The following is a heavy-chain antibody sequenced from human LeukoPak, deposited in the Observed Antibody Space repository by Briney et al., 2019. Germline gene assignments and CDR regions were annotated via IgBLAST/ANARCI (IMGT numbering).Heavy chain of an antibody. V-gene: IGHV4-59*01. CDR1: GGSISSYY. D-gene: IGHD2-15*01. J-gene: IGHJ3*02. CDR3: ARGGGSGAIRNAFDI. Sequence: SETLSLTCTVSGGSISSYYWSWTRQPPGKGLEWIGYIYYSGSTNYNPSLKSRVTISVDTSKNQFSLKLSSVTAADTAVYYCARGGGSGAIRNAFDIWGQGTMVTVSS. CDR2: IYYSGST.